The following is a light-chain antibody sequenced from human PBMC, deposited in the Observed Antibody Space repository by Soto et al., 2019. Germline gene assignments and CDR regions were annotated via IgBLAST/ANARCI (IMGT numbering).Light chain of an antibody. J-gene: IGKJ1*01. CDR2: GAS. CDR1: HSVSSTY. V-gene: IGKV3-20*01. CDR3: QQYDGSPGT. Sequence: EIVLTQSPGTLSLSPGERATLSCRASHSVSSTYLGWYQQKPGQAPRLLIYGASSRATGIPDRFSGSGSGTAFTLSISRLEPDDFAVYYFQQYDGSPGTFGQGTKVEIK.